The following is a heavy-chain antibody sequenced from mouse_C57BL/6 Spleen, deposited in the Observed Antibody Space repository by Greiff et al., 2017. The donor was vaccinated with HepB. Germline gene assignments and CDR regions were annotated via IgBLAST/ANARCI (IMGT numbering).Heavy chain of an antibody. J-gene: IGHJ4*01. CDR3: ARCYYGSSYVGAMDY. Sequence: LVESGAELAKPGASVKLSCKASGYTFTSYWMHWVKQRPGQGLEWIGYINPSSGYTKYNQKFKDKATLTADKSSSTAYMQLSSLTYEDSAVYYCARCYYGSSYVGAMDYWGQGTSVTVSS. D-gene: IGHD1-1*01. CDR2: INPSSGYT. V-gene: IGHV1-7*01. CDR1: GYTFTSYW.